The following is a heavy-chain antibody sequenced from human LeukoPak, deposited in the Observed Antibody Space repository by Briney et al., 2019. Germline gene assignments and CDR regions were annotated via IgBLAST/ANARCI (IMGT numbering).Heavy chain of an antibody. J-gene: IGHJ6*03. CDR2: IIPIFRTA. D-gene: IGHD2-21*02. Sequence: SVKVSCKASGGTFSSYAISWVRQAPGQGLEWMGGIIPIFRTANYAQKFQGRVTITADKSTSTAYMELSSLRSEDTAVYYCARSPPPHIVVVTASKEYYYYYYYMDVWGKGTTVTVSS. V-gene: IGHV1-69*06. CDR1: GGTFSSYA. CDR3: ARSPPPHIVVVTASKEYYYYYYYMDV.